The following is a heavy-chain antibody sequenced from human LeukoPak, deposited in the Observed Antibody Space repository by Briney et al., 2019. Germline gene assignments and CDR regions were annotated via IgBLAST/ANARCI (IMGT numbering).Heavy chain of an antibody. CDR1: GGSISSYY. D-gene: IGHD1-26*01. J-gene: IGHJ4*02. CDR3: ARDRSGSYWGY. V-gene: IGHV4-59*01. CDR2: IYYSGST. Sequence: SETLSLTCTVSGGSISSYYWGWIRQPPGKGLEWIGYIYYSGSTNYNPSLKSRVTISVDTSKNQFSLKLSSVTTADTAVYYCARDRSGSYWGYWGQGTLVTVSS.